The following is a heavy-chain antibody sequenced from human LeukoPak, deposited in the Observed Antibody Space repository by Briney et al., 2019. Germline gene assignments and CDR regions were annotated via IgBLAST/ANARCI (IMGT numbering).Heavy chain of an antibody. CDR1: AYTFTGYY. D-gene: IGHD5-12*01. CDR2: INPNSGGT. CDR3: ARDRDTVATIFGY. Sequence: ASVKVSCKASAYTFTGYYMHWVRQAPGQGLEWMGWINPNSGGTNYAQKLQGRVTMTTDTSTSTAYMELRSLRSDDTAVYYCARDRDTVATIFGYWGQGTLVTVSS. J-gene: IGHJ4*02. V-gene: IGHV1-2*02.